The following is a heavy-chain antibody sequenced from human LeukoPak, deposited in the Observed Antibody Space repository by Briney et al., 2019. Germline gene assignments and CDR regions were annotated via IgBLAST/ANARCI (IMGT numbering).Heavy chain of an antibody. D-gene: IGHD3-3*01. CDR1: GGTFSSYA. CDR2: IIPIFGTA. Sequence: GASVKVSCKASGGTFSSYAISWVRQAPGQGLEWMGGIIPIFGTANYAQKFQGRVTITADESTSTAYMELSSLRSEDTAVYYCARVAGNVLRFLEWFPNWFDPWGQGTLVTVSS. V-gene: IGHV1-69*13. J-gene: IGHJ5*02. CDR3: ARVAGNVLRFLEWFPNWFDP.